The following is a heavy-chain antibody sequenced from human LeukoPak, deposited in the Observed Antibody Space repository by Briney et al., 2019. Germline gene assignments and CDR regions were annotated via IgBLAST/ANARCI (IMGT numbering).Heavy chain of an antibody. CDR3: AKAKTQALVLPANY. Sequence: GGSLRLSCAASGFTFSNYAMSWVRQAPGKGLEWVSTISGSGDTTYYADSVKGRFTISRDNSKNTLYLQMNSLRAEDTAVYYCAKAKTQALVLPANYWGQGTLVTVSS. CDR1: GFTFSNYA. V-gene: IGHV3-23*01. D-gene: IGHD6-13*01. J-gene: IGHJ4*02. CDR2: ISGSGDTT.